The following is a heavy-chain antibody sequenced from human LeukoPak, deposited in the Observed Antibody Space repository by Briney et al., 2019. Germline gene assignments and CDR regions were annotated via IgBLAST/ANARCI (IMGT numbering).Heavy chain of an antibody. V-gene: IGHV4-38-2*01. Sequence: SETLSLTCAVSGYFISSGYYWGWIRQPPGKGLEWIGSIYHSGSTYYNPSLKSRVTISVDTSKNQFSLKLSSVTAADTAVYYYARHGGGGGDDPFQHWGQGTLVTVSS. D-gene: IGHD2-21*01. CDR1: GYFISSGYY. CDR2: IYHSGST. J-gene: IGHJ1*01. CDR3: ARHGGGGGDDPFQH.